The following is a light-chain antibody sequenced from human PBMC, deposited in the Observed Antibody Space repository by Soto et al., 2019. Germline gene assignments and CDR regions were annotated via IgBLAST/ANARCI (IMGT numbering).Light chain of an antibody. CDR1: QSISSY. Sequence: DIQMTQYPYSLSASVGDRVTITCRASQSISSYLNWYQQRPGKAPKLLIYAASSLQSGVPSRYSGSGSGTEFTLTISNLQPDDFATYYCQQYESYSPWTFGQGTKV. V-gene: IGKV1-39*01. CDR2: AAS. CDR3: QQYESYSPWT. J-gene: IGKJ1*01.